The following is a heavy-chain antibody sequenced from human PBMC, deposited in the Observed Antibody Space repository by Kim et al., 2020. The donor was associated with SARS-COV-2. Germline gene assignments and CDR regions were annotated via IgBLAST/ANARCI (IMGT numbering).Heavy chain of an antibody. CDR3: AREAIAAAGRWFDP. J-gene: IGHJ5*02. Sequence: AQKLQGKVTMTSDASISTTYMELSRLRSDDTAVYYCAREAIAAAGRWFDPWGQGTLVTVSS. V-gene: IGHV1-2*02. D-gene: IGHD6-13*01.